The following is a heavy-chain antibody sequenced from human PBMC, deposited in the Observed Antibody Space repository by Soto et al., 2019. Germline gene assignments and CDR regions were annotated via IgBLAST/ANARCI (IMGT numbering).Heavy chain of an antibody. J-gene: IGHJ4*02. CDR1: GGSISSGGYS. Sequence: QLQLQESGSGLVKPSQTLSLTCAVSGGSISSGGYSWSWIRQPPGKGLEWIGYIYHSGSTYYNPPLKRRVTISVDRAKNQFSLKLSSVTAADTAVYYCAAGGGLPRYYWGQGTLVTVSS. D-gene: IGHD5-12*01. CDR3: AAGGGLPRYY. V-gene: IGHV4-30-2*01. CDR2: IYHSGST.